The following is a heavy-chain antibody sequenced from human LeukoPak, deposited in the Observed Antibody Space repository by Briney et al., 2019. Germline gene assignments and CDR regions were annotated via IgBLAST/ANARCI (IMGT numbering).Heavy chain of an antibody. J-gene: IGHJ3*02. D-gene: IGHD2-15*01. CDR1: GFTFSSYA. Sequence: GGSLRLSCAASGFTFSSYAMSWVRQAPGKGLEWVSAISGSGGSTYYADSVKSRFTISRDNSKNTLYLQMNSLRAEDTAVYYCAVRYCSGGSCYPNDAFDIWGQGTMVTVSS. CDR3: AVRYCSGGSCYPNDAFDI. CDR2: ISGSGGST. V-gene: IGHV3-23*01.